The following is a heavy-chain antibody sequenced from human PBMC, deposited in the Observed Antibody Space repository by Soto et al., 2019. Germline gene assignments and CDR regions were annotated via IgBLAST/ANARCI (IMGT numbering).Heavy chain of an antibody. V-gene: IGHV4-61*08. CDR3: ARVGLRGGNTGNTGFAFDI. CDR2: IFYSGST. D-gene: IGHD2-15*01. J-gene: IGHJ3*02. Sequence: TSETLSLTCAVSGGSISSGGYSWSWIRQPPGKGLEWIGYIFYSGSTNYNASLKSRVTISVDTSKNQFSLRLTSVTAADTAVYYCARVGLRGGNTGNTGFAFDIWGQGTMVTVSS. CDR1: GGSISSGGYS.